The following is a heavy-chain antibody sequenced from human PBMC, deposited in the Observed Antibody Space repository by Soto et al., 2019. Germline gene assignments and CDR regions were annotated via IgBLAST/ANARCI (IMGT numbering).Heavy chain of an antibody. CDR1: GYTFTGYY. J-gene: IGHJ4*02. V-gene: IGHV1-2*02. CDR3: ATDSLLVGATANYFDY. CDR2: INPNSGGT. Sequence: ASVKDSCKASGYTFTGYYMHWVRQAPGQGLEGMGWINPNSGGTNYAQKFQGRVTMTRDTSISTAYMELSRLRSDDTAVYYCATDSLLVGATANYFDYWGQGTLVTVSS. D-gene: IGHD1-26*01.